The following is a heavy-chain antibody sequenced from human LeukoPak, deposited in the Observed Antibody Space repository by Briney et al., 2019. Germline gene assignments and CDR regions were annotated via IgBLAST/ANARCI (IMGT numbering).Heavy chain of an antibody. J-gene: IGHJ5*02. D-gene: IGHD3-10*01. CDR1: GYTFTGYY. V-gene: IGHV1-2*04. CDR2: INPNSGGT. CDR3: ARDRAGNYYGSGSYWNWFDP. Sequence: ASVKVSCKASGYTFTGYYMHWVRQAPGQGLEWMGWINPNSGGTNYAQKFQGWVTMTRDTSISTAYMELSRLRSDDAAVYYCARDRAGNYYGSGSYWNWFDPWGQGTLVTVSS.